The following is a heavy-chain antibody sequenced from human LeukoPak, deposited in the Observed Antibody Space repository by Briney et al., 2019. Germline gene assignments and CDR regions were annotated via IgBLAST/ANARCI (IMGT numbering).Heavy chain of an antibody. CDR1: GFTFSSYG. V-gene: IGHV3-33*01. J-gene: IGHJ4*02. D-gene: IGHD3-22*01. Sequence: PGGSLRLSCAASGFTFSSYGMHWVRQAPGKGLEWVAVIWYDGSNKHYADSVKGRFTISRDNSKNTLYLQMNSLRAEDTAVYYCARGGYYYDSSGYHPDYWGQGTLVTASS. CDR2: IWYDGSNK. CDR3: ARGGYYYDSSGYHPDY.